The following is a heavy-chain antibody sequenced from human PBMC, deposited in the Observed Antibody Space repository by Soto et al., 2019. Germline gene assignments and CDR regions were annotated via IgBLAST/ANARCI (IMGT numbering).Heavy chain of an antibody. CDR2: ISYDGSNK. J-gene: IGHJ4*02. D-gene: IGHD4-17*01. CDR3: AREATPRDYVLDY. CDR1: GFTFSSYA. V-gene: IGHV3-30-3*01. Sequence: GGSLRLSCAASGFTFSSYAMHWVRQAPGKGLEWVAVISYDGSNKYYADSVKGRFTISRDNSKNTLYLQMNSLRAEDTAVNYCAREATPRDYVLDYWGQGTLVTVSS.